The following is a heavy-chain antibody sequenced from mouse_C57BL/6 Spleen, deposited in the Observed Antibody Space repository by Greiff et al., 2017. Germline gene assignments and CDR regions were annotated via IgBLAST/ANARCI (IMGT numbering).Heavy chain of an antibody. J-gene: IGHJ2*01. CDR3: ARDPLTGTAFDY. CDR1: GYTFTSYW. Sequence: QVQLQQPGAELVRPGTSVKLSCKASGYTFTSYWMHWVKQRPGQGLEWIGVIDPSDSYTNYNQKFKGKATLTVDTSSSTAYMQLSSLTSEDSAVYYCARDPLTGTAFDYWGQGTTLTVSS. CDR2: IDPSDSYT. V-gene: IGHV1-59*01. D-gene: IGHD4-1*01.